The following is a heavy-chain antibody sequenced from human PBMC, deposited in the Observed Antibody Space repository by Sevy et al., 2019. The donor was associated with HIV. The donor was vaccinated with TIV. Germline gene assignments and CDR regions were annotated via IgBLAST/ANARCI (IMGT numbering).Heavy chain of an antibody. Sequence: ASVKVSCKVSGYTLTELSMHWVRQAPGKGLEWMGGFDPEDGETIYAQKFQGRVTMTEDTSTDTAYMELSSLRSEDTAMYYCATDGYSGYHGYFDYWGQGTLVTVSS. J-gene: IGHJ4*02. V-gene: IGHV1-24*01. D-gene: IGHD5-12*01. CDR1: GYTLTELS. CDR2: FDPEDGET. CDR3: ATDGYSGYHGYFDY.